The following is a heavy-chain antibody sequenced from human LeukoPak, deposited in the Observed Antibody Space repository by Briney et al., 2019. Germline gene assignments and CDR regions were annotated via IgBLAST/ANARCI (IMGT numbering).Heavy chain of an antibody. J-gene: IGHJ4*02. V-gene: IGHV5-51*01. Sequence: GEALKISCKGSGYSFTTYWIGWVRQMPGKGLEWMGIIYPGDSGTRYSPSFQGQVTISADKSINTASLQWSGLKASDPAIYYCARHTRHVGYSSGGSCYTGSGYFDYWGQGPLVTVSS. CDR1: GYSFTTYW. D-gene: IGHD2-15*01. CDR3: ARHTRHVGYSSGGSCYTGSGYFDY. CDR2: IYPGDSGT.